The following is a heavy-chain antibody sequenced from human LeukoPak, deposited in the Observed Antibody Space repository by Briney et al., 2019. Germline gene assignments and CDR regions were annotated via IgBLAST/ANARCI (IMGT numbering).Heavy chain of an antibody. CDR2: ISTSGSTK. J-gene: IGHJ5*02. V-gene: IGHV3-48*03. CDR3: ARDLSGYSRP. Sequence: QPGGSLRLSCTPSGFTFSSYAMNWFRQAPGKGLEWVSYISTSGSTKYYADSVKGRFTISRDNAKNSLYLQMNSLRAEDTAVYYCARDLSGYSRPWGQGTLVTVSS. D-gene: IGHD5-18*01. CDR1: GFTFSSYA.